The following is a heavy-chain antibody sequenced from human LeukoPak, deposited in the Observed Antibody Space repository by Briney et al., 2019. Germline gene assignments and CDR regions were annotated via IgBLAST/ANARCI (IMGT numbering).Heavy chain of an antibody. CDR3: AGSDHLHMSFDY. J-gene: IGHJ4*02. CDR1: GYTFTDYY. V-gene: IGHV1-2*02. Sequence: ASVKVSCKASGYTFTDYYMHWVRQAPGQGLEWMGWINPNSGGTNYAQKFQDRVTMTRDTSITTAYMELSRLTSDDTAVYYCAGSDHLHMSFDYWGQGTLVTVSS. CDR2: INPNSGGT. D-gene: IGHD3-10*01.